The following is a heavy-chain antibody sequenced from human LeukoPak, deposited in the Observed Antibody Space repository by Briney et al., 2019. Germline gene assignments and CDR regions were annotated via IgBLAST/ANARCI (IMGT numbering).Heavy chain of an antibody. J-gene: IGHJ4*02. D-gene: IGHD1-26*01. V-gene: IGHV1-2*02. CDR3: ARGDEWELAVDY. Sequence: ASVKVSCKASGYPFSGYYINWVRYGPRQGLEWMGWIKPNSGDTNYAQKFQGRLTMTRDTTISTVYMELNRLRSDDTAVYYCARGDEWELAVDYWGQGTLITVSS. CDR2: IKPNSGDT. CDR1: GYPFSGYY.